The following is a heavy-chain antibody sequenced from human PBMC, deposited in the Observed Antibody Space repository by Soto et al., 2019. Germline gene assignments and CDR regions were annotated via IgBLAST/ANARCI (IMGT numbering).Heavy chain of an antibody. Sequence: VQLVESGGGVVQPGRSLRLSCAASGFTFSGHGMHWVRQAPGKGLEWVAVVWHDGSKEYYADSVKGRFTISRDNAKNTLCLQMNSLRAEDTAVYSCARGRGGDYGGNSGYYDYWGQGTLVTVSS. J-gene: IGHJ4*02. D-gene: IGHD4-17*01. CDR2: VWHDGSKE. CDR3: ARGRGGDYGGNSGYYDY. V-gene: IGHV3-33*01. CDR1: GFTFSGHG.